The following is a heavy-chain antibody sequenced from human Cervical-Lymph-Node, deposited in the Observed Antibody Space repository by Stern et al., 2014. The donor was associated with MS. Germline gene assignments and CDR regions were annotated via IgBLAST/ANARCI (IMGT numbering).Heavy chain of an antibody. J-gene: IGHJ6*02. Sequence: EVQLVQSGAEVKKPGESLKISCKGSGYSFTNYWIGWVRQTPGKGLEWMGVIYPGDSDTSYSPSFQGRVTISPDKSISTAYLPLSSLEASDTAMYYCARHRQQTLYGMDVWGQGTTVTVSS. D-gene: IGHD6-13*01. CDR3: ARHRQQTLYGMDV. V-gene: IGHV5-51*01. CDR1: GYSFTNYW. CDR2: IYPGDSDT.